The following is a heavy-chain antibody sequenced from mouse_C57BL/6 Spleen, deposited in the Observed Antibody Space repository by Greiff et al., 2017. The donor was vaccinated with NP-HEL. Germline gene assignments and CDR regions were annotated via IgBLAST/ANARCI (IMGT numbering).Heavy chain of an antibody. D-gene: IGHD4-1*01. CDR3: ASTTGKGYYFDY. V-gene: IGHV1-19*01. J-gene: IGHJ2*01. Sequence: EVQLQQSGPVLVKPGASVKMSCKASGYTFTDYYMNWVKQSHGKSLEWIGVINPYNGGTSYNQKFKGKATLTVDKSSSTAYMELNSLTSEDSAVYYCASTTGKGYYFDYWGQGTTLTVSS. CDR2: INPYNGGT. CDR1: GYTFTDYY.